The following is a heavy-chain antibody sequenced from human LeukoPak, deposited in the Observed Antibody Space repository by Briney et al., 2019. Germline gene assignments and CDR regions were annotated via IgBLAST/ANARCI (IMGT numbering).Heavy chain of an antibody. D-gene: IGHD3-22*01. Sequence: GGSLRLSCVVSGFTFSGSAVHWVRQASGKGLEWVGRIRSKANNYATAYAASVKGRFTVSRDDSKNTAYLQMNSLKTEDTAVYYCTGDNFDSSVKFDYWGQGTLVTVSS. J-gene: IGHJ4*02. CDR2: IRSKANNYAT. V-gene: IGHV3-73*01. CDR1: GFTFSGSA. CDR3: TGDNFDSSVKFDY.